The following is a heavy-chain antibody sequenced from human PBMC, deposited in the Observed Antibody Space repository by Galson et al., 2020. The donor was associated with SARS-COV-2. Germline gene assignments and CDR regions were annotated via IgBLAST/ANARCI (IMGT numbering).Heavy chain of an antibody. CDR2: ISGGDTT. J-gene: IGHJ4*01. CDR3: VRDLITTP. D-gene: IGHD4-4*01. Sequence: GGSLRLSCAASGFTVGRTYMTWVRQAPGKGLESVSFISGGDTTYYADSVKGKFTISRDTTTNTRYLQMNSLRAEYTAVYYCVRDLITTPWGHGTLVTVSS. V-gene: IGHV3-66*01. CDR1: GFTVGRTY.